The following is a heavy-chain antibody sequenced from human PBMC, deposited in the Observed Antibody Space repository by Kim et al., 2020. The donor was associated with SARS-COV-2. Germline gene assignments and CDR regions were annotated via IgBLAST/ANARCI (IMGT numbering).Heavy chain of an antibody. Sequence: ASVKVSCKASGYTFTSYGISWVRQAPGQGLEWMGWISAYNGNTNYAQKLQGRVTMTTDTSTSTAYMELRSLRSDDTAVYYCASGPLIAAAGTGVEGWGQGTLVTVSS. CDR2: ISAYNGNT. CDR3: ASGPLIAAAGTGVEG. J-gene: IGHJ4*02. D-gene: IGHD6-13*01. CDR1: GYTFTSYG. V-gene: IGHV1-18*01.